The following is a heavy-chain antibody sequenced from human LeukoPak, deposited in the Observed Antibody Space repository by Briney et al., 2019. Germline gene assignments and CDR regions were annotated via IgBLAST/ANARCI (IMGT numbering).Heavy chain of an antibody. Sequence: GGSLRLSCAASGFTFDDYGMSWVRQAPGKGLEWVSGINWNGGSTGYADSVKGRFTISRDNAKNSLYLQMNSLRAEDTAVYYCARARIVGATLYYYYYMDVWGKGTTVTVSS. CDR1: GFTFDDYG. D-gene: IGHD1-26*01. CDR2: INWNGGST. CDR3: ARARIVGATLYYYYYMDV. J-gene: IGHJ6*03. V-gene: IGHV3-20*04.